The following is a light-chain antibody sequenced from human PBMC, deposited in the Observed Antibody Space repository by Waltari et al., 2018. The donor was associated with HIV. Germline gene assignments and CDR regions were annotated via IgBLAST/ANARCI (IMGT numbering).Light chain of an antibody. J-gene: IGLJ1*01. Sequence: SYELTQPPSVSVSPGQTARITFSGDALPKKYAFWDQQKSGQAPVLVIYEDSKRPSGIPDRFSGSSSGTMATLTISGAQVEDEADYYCYSTDSSGSYVFGTGTKVTVL. CDR2: EDS. V-gene: IGLV3-10*01. CDR3: YSTDSSGSYV. CDR1: ALPKKY.